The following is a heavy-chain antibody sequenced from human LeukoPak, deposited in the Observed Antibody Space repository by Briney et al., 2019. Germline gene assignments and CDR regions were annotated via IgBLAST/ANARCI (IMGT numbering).Heavy chain of an antibody. Sequence: GGSLRLSCAASGFTFSSYAMHWVRQAPGRGLEWVSFIYADGNTYYADSVKGRFTISRDNAKNSLYLQMNSLRAEDTAVYYCAELGITMIGGVWGKGTTVTISS. V-gene: IGHV3-NL1*01. CDR3: AELGITMIGGV. D-gene: IGHD3-10*02. CDR2: IYADGNT. CDR1: GFTFSSYA. J-gene: IGHJ6*04.